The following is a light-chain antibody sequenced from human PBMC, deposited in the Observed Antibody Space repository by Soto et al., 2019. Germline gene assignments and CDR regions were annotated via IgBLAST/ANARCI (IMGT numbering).Light chain of an antibody. V-gene: IGKV2-28*01. CDR1: QSLLHSNGYNY. J-gene: IGKJ3*01. Sequence: DIVMTQSPLSLPVTPGEPASISCRSSQSLLHSNGYNYLDWYLQKPGQSPQLLIYLGSNRASGVPDRFSGSGSGTDFTLKISRLDAEDVGVYYFMQALQTPFTFGPGTKVDI. CDR2: LGS. CDR3: MQALQTPFT.